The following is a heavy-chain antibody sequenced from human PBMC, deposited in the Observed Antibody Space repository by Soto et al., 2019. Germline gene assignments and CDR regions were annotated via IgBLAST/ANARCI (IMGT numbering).Heavy chain of an antibody. CDR1: GGSISSYY. CDR3: ARSSGAAAGPTPYDYYYMDV. CDR2: IYYSGST. J-gene: IGHJ6*03. V-gene: IGHV4-59*01. D-gene: IGHD6-13*01. Sequence: SETLSLTCTVSGGSISSYYWSWIRQPPGKGLEWIGYIYYSGSTNYNPSLKSRVTISVDTSKNQFSLKLSSVTAADTAVYYCARSSGAAAGPTPYDYYYMDVWGKGTTVTVSS.